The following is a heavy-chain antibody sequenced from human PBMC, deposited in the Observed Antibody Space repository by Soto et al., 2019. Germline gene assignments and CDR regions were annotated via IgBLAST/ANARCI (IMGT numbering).Heavy chain of an antibody. CDR3: ARPTLREFVGCRSTSCAKGGYYGMDV. Sequence: QVQLVQSGAEVKKPGSSVKVSCKASGGTFSSYAISWVRQAPGQGLEWMGGIIPIFGTANYAQKFQGRVTITADESTSTAYMELSSLRSEDTAVYDWARPTLREFVGCRSTSCAKGGYYGMDVWGQGTTVTVSS. CDR1: GGTFSSYA. CDR2: IIPIFGTA. V-gene: IGHV1-69*01. J-gene: IGHJ6*02. D-gene: IGHD2-2*01.